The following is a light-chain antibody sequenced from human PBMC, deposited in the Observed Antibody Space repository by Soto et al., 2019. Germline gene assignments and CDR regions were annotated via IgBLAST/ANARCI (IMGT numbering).Light chain of an antibody. CDR3: QQYFSFPWT. CDR1: QSVLYSSNNKNY. Sequence: DIVMTQSPDSLAVSLGARATINCKSSQSVLYSSNNKNYLAWYQQRPGHPPNLLIYWASTRESGVPDRFSGSGSVTDFTLTISSLQAEDVAIYYCQQYFSFPWTFGQGTKVEIK. CDR2: WAS. J-gene: IGKJ1*01. V-gene: IGKV4-1*01.